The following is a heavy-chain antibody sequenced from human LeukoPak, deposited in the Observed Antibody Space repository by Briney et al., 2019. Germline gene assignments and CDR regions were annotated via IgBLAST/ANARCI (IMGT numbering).Heavy chain of an antibody. CDR1: GLTFSSSW. CDR3: ARDGVGAPAY. CDR2: IKEDGSRK. Sequence: PGGSLRLSCAASGLTFSSSWMSWVRQAPGKGLEWVANIKEDGSRKYYVDSVRGRFTISRDNAKNSLYLQMNSLGAEDTAVYYCARDGVGAPAYWGQGTLVTVSS. V-gene: IGHV3-7*04. D-gene: IGHD1-26*01. J-gene: IGHJ4*02.